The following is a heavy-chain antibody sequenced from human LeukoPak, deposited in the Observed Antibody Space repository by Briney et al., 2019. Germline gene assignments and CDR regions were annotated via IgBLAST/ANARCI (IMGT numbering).Heavy chain of an antibody. CDR3: ARDGYGGGYAIGPVVGVVATFNDY. D-gene: IGHD2-15*01. V-gene: IGHV3-21*01. J-gene: IGHJ4*02. CDR2: ISSSSSYI. Sequence: PGGSLRLSCAASGFTFSSYSMNWVRQAPGKGLEWVSSISSSSSYIYYADSVKGRFTISRDNAKNSLYLQMNSLRAEDTAVYYCARDGYGGGYAIGPVVGVVATFNDYWGRGTVVRVSS. CDR1: GFTFSSYS.